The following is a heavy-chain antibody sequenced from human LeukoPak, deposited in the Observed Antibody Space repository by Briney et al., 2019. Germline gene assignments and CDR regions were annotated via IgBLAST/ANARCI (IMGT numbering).Heavy chain of an antibody. J-gene: IGHJ1*01. CDR2: IYYSGST. V-gene: IGHV4-39*01. D-gene: IGHD2-15*01. Sequence: SETLSLTCTVPGGSISSSSYYWGWIRQPPGKGLEWIGSIYYSGSTYYNPSLKSRVTISVDTSKNQFSLKLSSVTAADTAVYYCARVGIGQHWGQGTLVTVSS. CDR1: GGSISSSSYY. CDR3: ARVGIGQH.